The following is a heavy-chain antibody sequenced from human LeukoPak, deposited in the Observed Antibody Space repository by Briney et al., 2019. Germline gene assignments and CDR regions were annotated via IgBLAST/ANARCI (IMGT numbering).Heavy chain of an antibody. J-gene: IGHJ5*02. D-gene: IGHD2-15*01. CDR3: ARRRSGLSWFDP. Sequence: SETLSLTCTDSGGSISSYYWTWVRQPPGKGLEWVGSIYNRGNTNYSPSLEGRVTISVDTSKSQFSLKLTSVTAADTAVYYCARRRSGLSWFDPWGQGTLVTVSS. CDR2: IYNRGNT. V-gene: IGHV4-59*08. CDR1: GGSISSYY.